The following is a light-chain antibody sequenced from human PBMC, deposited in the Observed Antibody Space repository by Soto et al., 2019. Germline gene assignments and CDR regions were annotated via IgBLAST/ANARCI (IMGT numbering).Light chain of an antibody. V-gene: IGKV1-5*01. CDR2: GAS. CDR1: QTISNN. J-gene: IGKJ1*01. CDR3: QQYNTYWT. Sequence: IQVPLSPSSLSGSMGDRLTITRRASQTISNNLNWFLLKPGKAPKLLIYGASSLESGVPSRFSGSGSGTEFTLTISSLQPDDFATYYCQQYNTYWTFGQGTKVDIK.